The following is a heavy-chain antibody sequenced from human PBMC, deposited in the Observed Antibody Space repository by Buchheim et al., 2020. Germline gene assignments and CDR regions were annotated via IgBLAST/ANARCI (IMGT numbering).Heavy chain of an antibody. D-gene: IGHD5-12*01. CDR3: ARDGYNGYEAFDY. J-gene: IGHJ4*02. CDR1: GYTFTSYD. Sequence: QVQLVQSGAEVKKPGASVKVSCKASGYTFTSYDINWVRQATGQGLEWMGWINPNSGGTYFAQKFQGRVTMTSDTSISTAYMELSRLRSDDTAVYYCARDGYNGYEAFDYWGQGTL. V-gene: IGHV1-2*02. CDR2: INPNSGGT.